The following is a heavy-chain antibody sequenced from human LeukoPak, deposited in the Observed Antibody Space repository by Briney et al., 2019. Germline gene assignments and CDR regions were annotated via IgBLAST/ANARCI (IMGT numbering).Heavy chain of an antibody. CDR3: AKDLIAVEDSYYYYYYGMDV. CDR2: ISGSGGST. Sequence: GGSLRLSCAASGFPFSSYAMSWVRQAPGKGLEWVSAISGSGGSTYYADSVKGRFTISRDNSKNTLYLQMNSLRAEDTAVYYCAKDLIAVEDSYYYYYYGMDVWGQGTTVTVSS. J-gene: IGHJ6*02. D-gene: IGHD6-19*01. V-gene: IGHV3-23*01. CDR1: GFPFSSYA.